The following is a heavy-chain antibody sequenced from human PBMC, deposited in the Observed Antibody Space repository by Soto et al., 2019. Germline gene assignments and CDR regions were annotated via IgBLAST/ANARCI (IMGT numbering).Heavy chain of an antibody. CDR2: IYDTGISGYTPST. J-gene: IGHJ6*01. CDR3: ARGVDAFVYYGLDV. D-gene: IGHD2-2*01. V-gene: IGHV4-59*01. CDR1: GGSITSSY. Sequence: SETLSLTCPVSGGSITSSYWHWIRRPPGKGLEWIAYIYDTGISGYTPSTSYNPSLKSRGTMSVDTSKSQVSLKLTSVTAAHSAVYYCARGVDAFVYYGLDVGGQGITVT.